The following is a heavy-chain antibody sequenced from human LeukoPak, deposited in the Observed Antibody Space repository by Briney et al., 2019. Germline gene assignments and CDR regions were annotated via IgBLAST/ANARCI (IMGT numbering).Heavy chain of an antibody. D-gene: IGHD4-23*01. CDR1: GGSISSGGYY. CDR2: IYYSGST. CDR3: ARGFSYGGNLRY. V-gene: IGHV4-31*03. Sequence: SETLSLTCTVSGGSISSGGYYWSWIRQHPGKGLEWIGYIYYSGSTYYNPSLKSRVTISVDTSKNQFSLKLSSVTAADTAVYYCARGFSYGGNLRYWGQGTLVTASS. J-gene: IGHJ4*02.